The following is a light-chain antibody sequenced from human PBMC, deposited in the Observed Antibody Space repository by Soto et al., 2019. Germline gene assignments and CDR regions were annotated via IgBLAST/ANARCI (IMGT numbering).Light chain of an antibody. J-gene: IGLJ1*01. CDR1: SSDVGGYNY. V-gene: IGLV2-14*01. Sequence: QSVLTHPASVCWSPGHSITISCTGTSSDVGGYNYVSWYQQHPGKAPKLMIYEVSNRPSGVSNRFSGSKSGNTASLTISGLQAEDEADYYCSSYTSSRTNVFGTGNKVTVL. CDR3: SSYTSSRTNV. CDR2: EVS.